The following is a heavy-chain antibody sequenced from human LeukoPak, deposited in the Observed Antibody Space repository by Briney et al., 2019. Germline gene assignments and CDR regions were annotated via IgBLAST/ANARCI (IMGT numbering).Heavy chain of an antibody. CDR1: GYTFTGYY. CDR3: AGLWSMVTGTPGPNWFDP. D-gene: IGHD1-20*01. J-gene: IGHJ5*02. V-gene: IGHV1-2*02. CDR2: INPNSGGT. Sequence: ASVKVSCKASGYTFTGYYMHWVRQAPGQGLEWMGWINPNSGGTNYAQKFQGRVTMTRDTSISTAYMELSRLRSDDTAVYYCAGLWSMVTGTPGPNWFDPWGQGTLVTVSS.